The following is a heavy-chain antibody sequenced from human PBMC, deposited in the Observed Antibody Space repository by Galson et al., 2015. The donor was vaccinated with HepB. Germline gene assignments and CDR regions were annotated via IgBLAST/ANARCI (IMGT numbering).Heavy chain of an antibody. V-gene: IGHV2-5*01. J-gene: IGHJ4*02. CDR2: IYWNDDK. Sequence: PALVKPTQTLTLTCTFSGFSLNTRGAGVGWIRQPPGKALGWLALIYWNDDKRYSPSLKTRLTITKDTSKNQVVLTMTNMDPVDTATYYCARHGIAVSLDFWGQGTLVTVSS. D-gene: IGHD6-19*01. CDR1: GFSLNTRGAG. CDR3: ARHGIAVSLDF.